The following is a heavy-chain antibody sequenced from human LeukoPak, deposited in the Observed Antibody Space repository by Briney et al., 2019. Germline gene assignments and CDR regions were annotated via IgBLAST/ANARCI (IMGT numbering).Heavy chain of an antibody. CDR3: ARDKPVPYGVVVAATKDY. Sequence: ASVKVSCKASGYTFTSYGISWVRQAPGQGLEWMGWISAYNGNTNYAQKLQGRVTMTTDTSTSTAYMELRSLRSDDTAVYYCARDKPVPYGVVVAATKDYWGQGTLVTVSS. CDR1: GYTFTSYG. V-gene: IGHV1-18*04. CDR2: ISAYNGNT. D-gene: IGHD2-15*01. J-gene: IGHJ4*02.